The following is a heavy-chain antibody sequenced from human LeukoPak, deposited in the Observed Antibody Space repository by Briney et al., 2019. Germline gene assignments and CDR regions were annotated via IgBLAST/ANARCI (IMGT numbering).Heavy chain of an antibody. J-gene: IGHJ4*02. V-gene: IGHV3-74*01. D-gene: IGHD3-22*01. Sequence: GGSLRLSCAASGFTFSSYGMSWVRQAPGKGLVWVSRINSDGSSTSYADSVKGRFTISRDNAKNTLYLQMNSLRAEDTAVYYCARAHAIYDSSGYYLYYFDYWGQGTLVTVSS. CDR1: GFTFSSYG. CDR2: INSDGSST. CDR3: ARAHAIYDSSGYYLYYFDY.